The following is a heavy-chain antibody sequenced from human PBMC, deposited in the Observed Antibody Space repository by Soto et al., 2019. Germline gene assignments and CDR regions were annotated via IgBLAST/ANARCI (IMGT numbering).Heavy chain of an antibody. J-gene: IGHJ5*02. CDR3: ARGQRALITYGPFDP. V-gene: IGHV3-23*01. Sequence: PGGSLRLSCAASGFTFNSYAMTWVRQAPGKGLERDSTISGSGGSTYYADSVKGRFTISRDDSKNTLFLHMNSLRAADTAVYYCARGQRALITYGPFDPWGQGTLVTVSS. D-gene: IGHD4-17*01. CDR2: ISGSGGST. CDR1: GFTFNSYA.